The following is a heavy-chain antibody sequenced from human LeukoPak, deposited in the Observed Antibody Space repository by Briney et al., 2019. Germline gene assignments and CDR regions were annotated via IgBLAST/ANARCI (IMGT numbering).Heavy chain of an antibody. CDR1: GYSFTGYY. CDR2: INPDGGVT. J-gene: IGHJ4*02. V-gene: IGHV1-2*02. D-gene: IGHD1-26*01. Sequence: ASVKVSCKASGYSFTGYYIHWVRQAPGQGLEWMGWINPDGGVTKSAQNFQGRVTMTRDTSISTAYMELSRLRSDDTAVYYCARGLRVGATRFDYWGQGTLVTVSS. CDR3: ARGLRVGATRFDY.